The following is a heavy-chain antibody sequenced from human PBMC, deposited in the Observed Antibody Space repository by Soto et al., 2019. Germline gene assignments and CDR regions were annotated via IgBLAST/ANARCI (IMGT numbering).Heavy chain of an antibody. D-gene: IGHD2-21*02. V-gene: IGHV3-23*01. CDR1: GFSFTNFA. Sequence: RGSLRLSCAASGFSFTNFAMSWVRQAPGKGLELVAGIGASGDITWYADSVKGRLSISRDNSKNTLYLQLNSLRFEDTAVYYCAKDDFTDRGDDYFDYWGLGALVTVSS. CDR2: IGASGDIT. CDR3: AKDDFTDRGDDYFDY. J-gene: IGHJ4*02.